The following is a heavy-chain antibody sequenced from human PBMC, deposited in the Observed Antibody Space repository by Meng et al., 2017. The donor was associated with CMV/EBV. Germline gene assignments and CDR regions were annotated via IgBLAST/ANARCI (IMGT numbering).Heavy chain of an antibody. CDR3: ARSYYDSSGYYAY. CDR2: IIPIFGTA. J-gene: IGHJ4*02. V-gene: IGHV1-69*05. D-gene: IGHD3-22*01. CDR1: GGNFGTYA. Sequence: SVKVSCKASGGNFGTYAISWVRQAPGQGLEWMGGIIPIFGTASFAQKFQGRVTITTDESTAYMELSSLRSEDTAVYYCARSYYDSSGYYAYWGQGTLVTVSS.